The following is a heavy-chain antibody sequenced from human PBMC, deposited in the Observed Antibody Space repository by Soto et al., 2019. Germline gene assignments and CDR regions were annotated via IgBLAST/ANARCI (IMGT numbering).Heavy chain of an antibody. CDR2: FSYGGSA. D-gene: IGHD1-26*01. J-gene: IGHJ4*02. CDR1: SASISSSDYY. CDR3: ARHKGGLYPPFDY. V-gene: IGHV4-39*01. Sequence: SETLSLTCTVSSASISSSDYYWGWIRLPPGKGLEWIGSFSYGGSAYYNPSLKSRVSISVDTSKNHFSLKLNSMTAADTSVYYCARHKGGLYPPFDYWGQGALVTVSS.